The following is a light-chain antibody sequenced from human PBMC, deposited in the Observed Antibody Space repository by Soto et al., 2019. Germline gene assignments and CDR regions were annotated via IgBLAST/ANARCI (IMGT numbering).Light chain of an antibody. CDR2: KVS. CDR3: MQTNHWPYT. CDR1: QSIVHSSGNTY. V-gene: IGKV2-30*02. Sequence: DVVMTQSPVSLPVTLGQPASISCRSSQSIVHSSGNTYLNWFKQRPGQSPRRLIYKVSNRDSGDPDRFSGSGSGTDFTPKISRVEAEDVVVYYGMQTNHWPYTVGQGTDLEI. J-gene: IGKJ2*01.